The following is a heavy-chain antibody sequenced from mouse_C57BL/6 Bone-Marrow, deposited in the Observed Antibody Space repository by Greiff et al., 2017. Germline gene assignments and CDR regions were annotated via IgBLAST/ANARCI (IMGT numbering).Heavy chain of an antibody. CDR1: GYTFTSYW. CDR3: AREEDDYDACYYAMDY. D-gene: IGHD2-4*01. CDR2: INPSSGYT. Sequence: QVQLQQSGAELAKPGASVKLSCKASGYTFTSYWMHWVKQRPGQGLEWIGYINPSSGYTKYNQKFKDKATLTADKSSSTAYMQLSSLTYEDSAVYDCAREEDDYDACYYAMDYWGQGTSVTVSS. J-gene: IGHJ4*01. V-gene: IGHV1-7*01.